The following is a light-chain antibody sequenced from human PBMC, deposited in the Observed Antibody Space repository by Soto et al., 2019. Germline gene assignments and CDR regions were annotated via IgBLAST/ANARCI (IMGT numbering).Light chain of an antibody. CDR2: GAS. CDR1: QSLSSN. Sequence: EIVMTQSPATLSVSPGERATLSCRASQSLSSNLAWYQQKPGQAPRLLIYGASTRATGIPARFSGSGSGTEFTLTISSLQSEDFAVYYCQQYGSSPRTFGQGTKLEIK. CDR3: QQYGSSPRT. J-gene: IGKJ2*01. V-gene: IGKV3-15*01.